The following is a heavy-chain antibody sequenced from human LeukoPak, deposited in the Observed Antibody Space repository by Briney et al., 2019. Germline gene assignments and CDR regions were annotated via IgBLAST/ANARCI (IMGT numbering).Heavy chain of an antibody. CDR3: ARGYRDYYYYYGMDV. V-gene: IGHV1-69*05. J-gene: IGHJ6*02. CDR2: IIPIFGTA. CDR1: GGTFSSYA. Sequence: GASVKVSCKASGGTFSSYAISWVRQAPGQGLEWMGGIIPIFGTANYAQKFQGRVTITTDESTSTAYMELSSLRSEDTAVYYCARGYRDYYYYYGMDVWGQGTTVTVSS. D-gene: IGHD1-14*01.